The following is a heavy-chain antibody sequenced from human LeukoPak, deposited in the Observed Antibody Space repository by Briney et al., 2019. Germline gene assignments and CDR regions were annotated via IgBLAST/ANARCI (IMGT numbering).Heavy chain of an antibody. CDR3: ASAGSGLY. V-gene: IGHV3-7*02. CDR2: INQDGSEK. J-gene: IGHJ4*02. D-gene: IGHD6-19*01. CDR1: GFTFTNYW. Sequence: GGSLRLSCAASGFTFTNYWMTWVRQAPGKGLEWVANINQDGSEKYYVDSVKGRFTISRDNAKNSLYLQMNSLRDEDTAVYYCASAGSGLYWGQGTLVTVSS.